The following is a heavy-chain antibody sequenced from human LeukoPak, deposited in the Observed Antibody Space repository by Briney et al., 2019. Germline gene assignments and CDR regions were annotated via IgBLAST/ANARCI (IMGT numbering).Heavy chain of an antibody. CDR1: GFSFTTYW. J-gene: IGHJ3*02. D-gene: IGHD3-10*01. Sequence: GESLKISCKGSGFSFTTYWIGWVRQMPGKGLEWMGIIYPGDSDTRYSPSFQGQVTISADKSISTAYLQWSSLQASDTAMYYCARQGRGSGEAFDIWGQGTMVTVSS. CDR2: IYPGDSDT. CDR3: ARQGRGSGEAFDI. V-gene: IGHV5-51*01.